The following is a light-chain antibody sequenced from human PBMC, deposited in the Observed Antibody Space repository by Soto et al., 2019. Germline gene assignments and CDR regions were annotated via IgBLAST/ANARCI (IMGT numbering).Light chain of an antibody. Sequence: EIVLPQSPATLSLSPGERATLSGRASQSVSSYLAWYQQKPGQAPRLLIYDASNRATGIPARFSGSGSGTDFTLTISRLEPEDFAVYYCQQHGSSPITFGQGTRLEIK. CDR1: QSVSSY. V-gene: IGKV3-11*01. CDR2: DAS. J-gene: IGKJ5*01. CDR3: QQHGSSPIT.